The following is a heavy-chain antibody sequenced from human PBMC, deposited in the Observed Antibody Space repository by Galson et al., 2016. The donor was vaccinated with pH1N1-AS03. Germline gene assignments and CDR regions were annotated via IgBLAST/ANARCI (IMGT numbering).Heavy chain of an antibody. J-gene: IGHJ6*02. V-gene: IGHV5-51*01. D-gene: IGHD1-14*01. CDR3: AGHRENQVLSISMDV. CDR1: GYNFANYW. Sequence: QSGAEVKKTGESLKISCKGSGYNFANYWIAWVRQMPGKGLEWMGFIYPIDSDTRYSPSFQGQAIISADKSTSTAYLQWSSLKASDTAIYYCAGHRENQVLSISMDVWGQGTTVIVSS. CDR2: IYPIDSDT.